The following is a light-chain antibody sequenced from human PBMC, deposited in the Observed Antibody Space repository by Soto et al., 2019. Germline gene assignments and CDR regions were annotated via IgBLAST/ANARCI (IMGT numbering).Light chain of an antibody. Sequence: DIQMTQSPSTLSASVGDRVTITCRASQSISSWLAWYQQKPGKAPKLLIYDASSLESWVPARFSGSGFGTEFTLTISSLQPDDFATYYCQQYNSYSWTFGQGTKVDI. V-gene: IGKV1-5*01. J-gene: IGKJ1*01. CDR3: QQYNSYSWT. CDR2: DAS. CDR1: QSISSW.